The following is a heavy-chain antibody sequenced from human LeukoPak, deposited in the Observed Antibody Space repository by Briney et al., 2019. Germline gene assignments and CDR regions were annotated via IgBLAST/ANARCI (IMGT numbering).Heavy chain of an antibody. D-gene: IGHD2-21*02. V-gene: IGHV3-23*01. CDR3: AKGIRGDCYSAACFCDY. J-gene: IGHJ4*02. Sequence: PGGSLRLSCAASGFTFSSYAMSWVRQAPGKGLEWVSAISGSGGSTYYADSVKGRFTISRDNSKNTLYLQMNSLRVEDTAVYYCAKGIRGDCYSAACFCDYWGQGTLVTVSS. CDR2: ISGSGGST. CDR1: GFTFSSYA.